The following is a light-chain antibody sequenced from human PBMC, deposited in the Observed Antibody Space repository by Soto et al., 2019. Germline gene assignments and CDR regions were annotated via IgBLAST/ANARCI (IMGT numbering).Light chain of an antibody. V-gene: IGLV2-14*01. J-gene: IGLJ1*01. CDR1: SSDVGYYKY. CDR2: EVS. CDR3: SSYTSSSTLYV. Sequence: QSVLTQPASVSGSPGQSITISCSGTSSDVGYYKYVSWYQQHPGKAPKLMIYEVSNRPSGVSNRFSGSKSGNTASLTISGLQAADEADYYCSSYTSSSTLYVFGTGTKVTVL.